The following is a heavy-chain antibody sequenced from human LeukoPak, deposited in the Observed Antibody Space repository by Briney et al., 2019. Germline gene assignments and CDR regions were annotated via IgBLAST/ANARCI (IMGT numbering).Heavy chain of an antibody. V-gene: IGHV4-34*01. CDR3: ARGGVGIQQRQRGKYSSSWLVPPGGHNWFDP. J-gene: IGHJ5*02. D-gene: IGHD6-13*01. CDR2: INHSGST. Sequence: SETLSLTCTVSGGSISSYYWSWIRQPPGKGLEWIGEINHSGSTNYNPSLKSRVTISVDTSKNQFPLKLSSVTAADTAVYYCARGGVGIQQRQRGKYSSSWLVPPGGHNWFDPWGQGTLVTVSS. CDR1: GGSISSYY.